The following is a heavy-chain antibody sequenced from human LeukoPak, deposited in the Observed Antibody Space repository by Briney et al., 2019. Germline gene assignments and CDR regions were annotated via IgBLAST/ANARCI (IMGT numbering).Heavy chain of an antibody. CDR3: ARDLLSDYYDSSDN. J-gene: IGHJ4*02. Sequence: GGSLRLSCAASGFTVSSNYMSWVRQAPGKGLEWVSVIYSGGSAYYADSVKGRFTISRDNSKNTLYLQMNSLRAEDTAMYYCARDLLSDYYDSSDNWGQGTLVTVSS. D-gene: IGHD3-22*01. V-gene: IGHV3-53*01. CDR1: GFTVSSNY. CDR2: IYSGGSA.